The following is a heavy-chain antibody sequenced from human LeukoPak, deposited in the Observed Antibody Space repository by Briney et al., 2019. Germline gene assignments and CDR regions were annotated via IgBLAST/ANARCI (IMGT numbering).Heavy chain of an antibody. V-gene: IGHV1-69*04. D-gene: IGHD3-3*01. CDR1: GGTFSSYA. CDR2: IIPILGIA. CDR3: ARDFAGGITIFGVSVGMDV. J-gene: IGHJ6*02. Sequence: GASVKVSCKASGGTFSSYAISWVRQAPGQGLEWMGRIIPILGIANYAQKFQGRVTITADKSTSTAYMELSSLRSEDTAVYYCARDFAGGITIFGVSVGMDVWGQGTTVTVSS.